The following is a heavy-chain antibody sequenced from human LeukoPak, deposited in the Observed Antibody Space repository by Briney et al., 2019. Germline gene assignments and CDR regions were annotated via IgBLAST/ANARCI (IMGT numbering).Heavy chain of an antibody. CDR2: IYYSGST. D-gene: IGHD6-13*01. CDR1: GGSISSSSYY. Sequence: PSETLSLTCTVSGGSISSSSYYWGWIRQPPGKGLEWIGSIYYSGSTYYNPSLKSRVTISVDTSKNQFSLKLSSVTAADTAVYYCARTTEAHSWRTRYYDYYMDVWGKGTTVTVSS. J-gene: IGHJ6*03. CDR3: ARTTEAHSWRTRYYDYYMDV. V-gene: IGHV4-39*07.